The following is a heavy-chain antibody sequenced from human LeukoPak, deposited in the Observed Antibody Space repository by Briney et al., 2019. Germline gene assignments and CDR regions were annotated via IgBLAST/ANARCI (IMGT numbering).Heavy chain of an antibody. J-gene: IGHJ4*02. D-gene: IGHD6-19*01. V-gene: IGHV4-59*08. CDR3: ARAVGGGRYRFDY. Sequence: PSETLSLTCTVSGGSISRYYWSWIRQPPGKGLEWIGYMYYSGSTNYNPSLKSRVTISVDTSKNQLSLKLSSVTAADTAIYYCARAVGGGRYRFDYWGQGTLVTVSS. CDR1: GGSISRYY. CDR2: MYYSGST.